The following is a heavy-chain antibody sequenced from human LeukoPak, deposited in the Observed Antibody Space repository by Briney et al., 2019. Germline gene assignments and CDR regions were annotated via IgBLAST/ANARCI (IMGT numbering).Heavy chain of an antibody. J-gene: IGHJ4*02. CDR3: ARDQGSYPDYEVDY. CDR2: ISSSGTFI. D-gene: IGHD4-17*01. Sequence: GGSLRLSCVTSGFSFNRYSMNWVRQAPGKGLEWVSFISSSGTFIYYEDSVKGRFIITRDNAKKSLFLQLNSLRPEDTGVYYCARDQGSYPDYEVDYWGQGTLVTVSS. V-gene: IGHV3-21*01. CDR1: GFSFNRYS.